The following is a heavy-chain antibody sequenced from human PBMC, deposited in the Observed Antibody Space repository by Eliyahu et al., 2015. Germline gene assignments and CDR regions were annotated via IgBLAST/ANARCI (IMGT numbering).Heavy chain of an antibody. D-gene: IGHD4-17*01. J-gene: IGHJ4*02. CDR2: XYSGGST. CDR3: ASDMTTVTTFGY. V-gene: IGHV3-53*04. CDR1: GFTVSSNY. Sequence: EVQLVEXGGGLVQPXGSLRLSCAASGFTVSSNYMSGVRQAPGKGLEGGSVXYSGGSTYYADSVKGRFTISRHNSKNTLYLQMNSLRAEDTAVYYCASDMTTVTTFGYWGQGTLVTVSS.